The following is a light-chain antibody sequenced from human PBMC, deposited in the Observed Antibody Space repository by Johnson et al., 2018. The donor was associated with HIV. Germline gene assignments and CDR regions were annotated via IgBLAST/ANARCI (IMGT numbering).Light chain of an antibody. CDR1: SSNIENNY. V-gene: IGLV1-51*02. CDR3: GTWDSSLSSYV. J-gene: IGLJ1*01. CDR2: EDN. Sequence: QSVLTQPPSVSAAPGQKVTISCSGSSSNIENNYVSWYQQLPGTAPKLLIYEDNRRPSGTPDRFSGSKSGTSATLGITGLQTGDEADYYCGTWDSSLSSYVFGTGTKDTVL.